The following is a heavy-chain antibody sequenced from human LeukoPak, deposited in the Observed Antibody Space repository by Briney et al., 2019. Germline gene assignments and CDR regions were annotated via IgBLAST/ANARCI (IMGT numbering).Heavy chain of an antibody. V-gene: IGHV3-7*01. CDR1: GFTFDDYA. CDR3: AGEPRMLAY. CDR2: INQDGSAK. D-gene: IGHD3-10*02. J-gene: IGHJ4*02. Sequence: PGRSLRLSCAASGFTFDDYAMHWVRQAPGKGLECVAMINQDGSAKYYADSVKGRFTVSRDHAKNSLFLQMNTLSDEDTAIYYCAGEPRMLAYWGQGTLVTVSS.